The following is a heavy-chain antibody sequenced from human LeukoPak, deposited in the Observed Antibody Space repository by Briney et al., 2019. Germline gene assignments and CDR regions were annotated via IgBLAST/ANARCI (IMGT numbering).Heavy chain of an antibody. CDR2: INQDGSLK. Sequence: GGSLRLSCAASGFTFSSYWMTWVRQAPGKGLEWVANINQDGSLKYYVDSVKGRFTISRDNAKNSLYLQMNSLRAEDTAVYYCARDQGSGKLDYWGQGTLVTVSS. CDR3: ARDQGSGKLDY. CDR1: GFTFSSYW. J-gene: IGHJ4*02. V-gene: IGHV3-7*01. D-gene: IGHD1-26*01.